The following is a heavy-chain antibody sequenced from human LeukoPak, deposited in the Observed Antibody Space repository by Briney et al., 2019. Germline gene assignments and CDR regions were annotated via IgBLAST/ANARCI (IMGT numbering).Heavy chain of an antibody. CDR2: ISGSGGST. J-gene: IGHJ5*02. V-gene: IGHV3-23*01. CDR1: GFTFSSYA. CDR3: AKNGYCSSTSCYVDNNWFDP. D-gene: IGHD2-2*01. Sequence: GGSLRLSCAASGFTFSSYAMSWVRQATGKGLEWVSAISGSGGSTYYADSVKGRFTISRDNSKNTLYLQMNSLRAEDTAVYYCAKNGYCSSTSCYVDNNWFDPWGQGTLVTVSS.